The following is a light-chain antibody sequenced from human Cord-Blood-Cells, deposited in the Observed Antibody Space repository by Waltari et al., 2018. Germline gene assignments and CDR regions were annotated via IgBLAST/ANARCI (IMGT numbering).Light chain of an antibody. Sequence: EIVMTQSPATPSVSPGERATLSCRASQSVSSNLAWYQQKPGHATRLLIYRASTRATGIPARFSGSGSGTEFTLTISSLQSEDFAVYYCQQYNNWPPFTFGPGTKVDIK. CDR3: QQYNNWPPFT. CDR2: RAS. V-gene: IGKV3-15*01. CDR1: QSVSSN. J-gene: IGKJ3*01.